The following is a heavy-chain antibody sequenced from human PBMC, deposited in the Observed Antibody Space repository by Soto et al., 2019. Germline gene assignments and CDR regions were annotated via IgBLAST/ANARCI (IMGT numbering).Heavy chain of an antibody. CDR1: GFTFSSYA. V-gene: IGHV3-23*01. CDR2: ISGSGSST. CDR3: ANVVVITEGMDV. D-gene: IGHD3-22*01. J-gene: IGHJ6*02. Sequence: PGGSLRLSCAASGFTFSSYAMIWVRQAPGKGLEWVSVISGSGSSTYYVDSVKGRFTISRDNSKNTLYLQMNSLRAEDTAVYYCANVVVITEGMDVWGQGTTVTVSS.